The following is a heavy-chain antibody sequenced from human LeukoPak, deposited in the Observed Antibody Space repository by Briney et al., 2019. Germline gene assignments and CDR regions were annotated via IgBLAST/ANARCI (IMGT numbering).Heavy chain of an antibody. CDR1: GFTFTDYY. CDR2: ITNSGTTI. CDR3: VRDGHYDILTGYFQD. J-gene: IGHJ1*01. D-gene: IGHD3-9*01. Sequence: MAGGSLRLSCAASGFTFTDYYMSWIRQAPGKGLEWVSYITNSGTTIYYADSVKGRFTISRDNAKNSLYLQMNSLRAEDTAVYYCVRDGHYDILTGYFQDWGQGTLVTVSS. V-gene: IGHV3-11*01.